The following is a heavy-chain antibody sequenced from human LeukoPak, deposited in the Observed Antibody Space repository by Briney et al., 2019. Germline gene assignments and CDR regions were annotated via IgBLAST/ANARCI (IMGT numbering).Heavy chain of an antibody. CDR1: GGTFSSYA. D-gene: IGHD1-26*01. Sequence: SVTVSCKASGGTFSSYAISWVRQAPGQGLEWMGGIIPIFGTANYAQKFQGRVTITTDESTSTAYMELSSLRSEDTAVYYCAIVGATTVAFDIWGQGTMVTVSS. CDR2: IIPIFGTA. V-gene: IGHV1-69*05. CDR3: AIVGATTVAFDI. J-gene: IGHJ3*02.